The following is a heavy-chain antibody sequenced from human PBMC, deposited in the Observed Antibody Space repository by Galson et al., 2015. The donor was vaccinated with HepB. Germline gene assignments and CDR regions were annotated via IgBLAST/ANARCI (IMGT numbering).Heavy chain of an antibody. CDR1: GFTFTSSA. Sequence: SVKVSCKASGFTFTSSAVQWVRQARGQRLEWIGWIVVGSGNTNYAQKFQERVTSTRDMYTSTAYMELSSLRSEDTAVYYWAAGGGMTTVQYWYFDLWGRGTLVTVSS. V-gene: IGHV1-58*01. CDR2: IVVGSGNT. J-gene: IGHJ2*01. CDR3: AAGGGMTTVQYWYFDL. D-gene: IGHD4-17*01.